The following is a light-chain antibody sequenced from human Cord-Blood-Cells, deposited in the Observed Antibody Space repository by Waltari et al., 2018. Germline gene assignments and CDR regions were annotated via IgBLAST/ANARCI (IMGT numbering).Light chain of an antibody. CDR1: QSISSY. CDR2: AAS. V-gene: IGKV1-39*01. CDR3: PQSYSTPIT. Sequence: DIQMTQSPSSLSASVGDRVTITCRASQSISSYLNWYQQKPGKAPKLLIYAASSLQSGVPSRFSVSGSGTDFALTISSLQPEDFATYYCPQSYSTPITFGQGTRLEIK. J-gene: IGKJ5*01.